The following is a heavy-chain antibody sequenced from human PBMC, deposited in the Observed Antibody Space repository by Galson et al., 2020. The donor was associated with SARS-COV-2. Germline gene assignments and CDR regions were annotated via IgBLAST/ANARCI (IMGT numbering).Heavy chain of an antibody. D-gene: IGHD2-15*01. J-gene: IGHJ5*02. CDR2: IKSKTDGGTT. CDR1: GFTFSNAW. CDR3: TAFGYCSGGTCIDP. Sequence: GESLKISCAASGFTFSNAWMSWVRQAPGKRLEWVGRIKSKTDGGTTDYAAPVKDRFTISRDDSENILYLQMNSLKTEDTAMYYCTAFGYCSGGTCIDPWGQGTLVTVSS. V-gene: IGHV3-15*01.